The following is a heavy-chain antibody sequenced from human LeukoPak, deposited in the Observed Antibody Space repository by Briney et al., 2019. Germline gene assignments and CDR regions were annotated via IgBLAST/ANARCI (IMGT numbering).Heavy chain of an antibody. CDR2: INPSGGST. Sequence: GASVKVSCKASGYTVTSYYMHWVRQAPGQGLEWMGVINPSGGSTSYAQKFQGRVTMTRDMSTSTVYMELSSLRSEDTAVYYCARDVIYDSSGYYFDYWGQGTLVTVSS. D-gene: IGHD3-22*01. CDR1: GYTVTSYY. J-gene: IGHJ4*02. CDR3: ARDVIYDSSGYYFDY. V-gene: IGHV1-46*01.